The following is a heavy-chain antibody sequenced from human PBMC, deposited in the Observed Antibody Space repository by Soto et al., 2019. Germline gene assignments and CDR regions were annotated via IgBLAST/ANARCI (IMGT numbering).Heavy chain of an antibody. Sequence: QVQLVQSRAEVMKPGASVKVSCKASGYNFMPYGVNWVRQAPGQGLEWMGWISPWKGNTNYAQSFQGRVTMTTDTSTSTAYMELRSLTSDDTAVYYCARDLDPSGSYYTDYWGPGTLVTVSS. V-gene: IGHV1-18*04. CDR2: ISPWKGNT. J-gene: IGHJ4*02. D-gene: IGHD3-10*01. CDR1: GYNFMPYG. CDR3: ARDLDPSGSYYTDY.